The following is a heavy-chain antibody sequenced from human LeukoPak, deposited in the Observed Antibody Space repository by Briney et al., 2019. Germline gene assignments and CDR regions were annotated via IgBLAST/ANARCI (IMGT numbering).Heavy chain of an antibody. CDR3: ARDRWDIVVVPAACPIDP. J-gene: IGHJ5*02. CDR2: ISAYNGNT. CDR1: GYTFTSYG. Sequence: GASVKVSCKASGYTFTSYGISWVRQAPGQGLEWMGWISAYNGNTNYAQKLQGRVTMTTDTSTSTAYMELRSLRSDDTAVYYCARDRWDIVVVPAACPIDPWGQGTLVTVSS. V-gene: IGHV1-18*01. D-gene: IGHD2-2*01.